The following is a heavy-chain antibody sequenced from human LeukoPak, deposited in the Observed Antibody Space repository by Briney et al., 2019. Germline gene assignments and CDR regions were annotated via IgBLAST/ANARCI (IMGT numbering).Heavy chain of an antibody. CDR3: ARGVRYSSGWYGEYYFDY. Sequence: SETLSLTCTVSGVSISSTSYYWGWIRQPPGKGLEWIGSFYYRGSTYYNPSLKSRVTISVDTSKNQFPLKLSSVTAADTAVYFCARGVRYSSGWYGEYYFDYWGQGTLVTVSS. D-gene: IGHD6-19*01. CDR2: FYYRGST. CDR1: GVSISSTSYY. V-gene: IGHV4-39*01. J-gene: IGHJ4*02.